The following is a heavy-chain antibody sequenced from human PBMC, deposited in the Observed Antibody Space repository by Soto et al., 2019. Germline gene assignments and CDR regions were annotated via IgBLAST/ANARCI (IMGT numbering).Heavy chain of an antibody. Sequence: QVQLVQSGAEVKKPGASVKVSCKASGYALTSYFMHWVRQAPGQGLEWMGIINPSGGSTNYAQKFQGRVTMTRDTSTSTVYMELSSLRFEDTAVYYCARDACRTTTCAGGGNWFDPWGQGTLVTVSS. D-gene: IGHD2-2*01. V-gene: IGHV1-46*01. CDR3: ARDACRTTTCAGGGNWFDP. J-gene: IGHJ5*02. CDR1: GYALTSYF. CDR2: INPSGGST.